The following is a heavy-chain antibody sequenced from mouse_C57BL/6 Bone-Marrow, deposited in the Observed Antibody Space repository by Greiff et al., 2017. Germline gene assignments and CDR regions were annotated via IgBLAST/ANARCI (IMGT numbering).Heavy chain of an antibody. Sequence: EVMLVESGGGLVQPGGSLKLSCAASGFTFSDYGMAWVRQAPRKGPEWVAFISNLAYSIYYADTVTGRFTISRENAKNTLYLEMSSLRSEDTAMYYCARQGYSNYVRAMDYWGQGTSVTVSS. CDR1: GFTFSDYG. CDR2: ISNLAYSI. D-gene: IGHD2-5*01. J-gene: IGHJ4*01. V-gene: IGHV5-15*01. CDR3: ARQGYSNYVRAMDY.